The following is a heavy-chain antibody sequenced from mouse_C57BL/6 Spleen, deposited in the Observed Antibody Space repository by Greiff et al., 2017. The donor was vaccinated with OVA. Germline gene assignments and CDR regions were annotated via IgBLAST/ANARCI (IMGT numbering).Heavy chain of an antibody. CDR1: GFSLTSYG. Sequence: VQLVESGPGLVQPSQSLSITCTVSGFSLTSYGVHWVRQSPGKGLEWLGVIWSGGSTDYNAAFISRLSISKDNSKSQVFFKMNSLQADDTAIYYCARRDPYYGSSLWYFDVWGTGTTVTVSS. D-gene: IGHD1-1*01. CDR3: ARRDPYYGSSLWYFDV. J-gene: IGHJ1*03. CDR2: IWSGGST. V-gene: IGHV2-2*01.